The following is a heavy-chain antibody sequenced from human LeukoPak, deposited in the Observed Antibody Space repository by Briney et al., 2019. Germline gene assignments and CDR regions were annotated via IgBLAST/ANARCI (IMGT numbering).Heavy chain of an antibody. D-gene: IGHD2-2*01. Sequence: PGGSLRLSCAASGFTFSSYWMHWVRQAPGKGLVWVSRINTYGSSTSYADSVKGRFTISRDNAKNTLYLQMNSLRAEDTAVYYCARERAYCSSTSCYSAFDIWGQGTMVTVSS. J-gene: IGHJ3*02. CDR1: GFTFSSYW. CDR3: ARERAYCSSTSCYSAFDI. V-gene: IGHV3-74*01. CDR2: INTYGSST.